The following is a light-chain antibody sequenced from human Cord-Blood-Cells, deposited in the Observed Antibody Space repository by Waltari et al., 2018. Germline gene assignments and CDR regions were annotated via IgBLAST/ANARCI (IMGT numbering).Light chain of an antibody. V-gene: IGKV3-11*01. CDR2: DAS. Sequence: EIVLTQSPATLSLSPGERATLSCRASQSVSSYFAWYQQKPGQPPRLLIYDASNRATGIPARFSGSGSATDFPLTISSLAPEDFAVYYCQQRSNWLTFGGGTKVEIK. CDR1: QSVSSY. J-gene: IGKJ4*01. CDR3: QQRSNWLT.